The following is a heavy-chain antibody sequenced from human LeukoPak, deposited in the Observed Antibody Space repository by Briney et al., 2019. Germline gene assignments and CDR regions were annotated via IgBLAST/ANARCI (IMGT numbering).Heavy chain of an antibody. CDR3: VRGDRYFFDF. J-gene: IGHJ4*02. CDR1: EFTFSSYE. Sequence: GGSLRLSCAASEFTFSSYEMNWVRQAPGRGLEWVSYIGNTGRTIYYTDSVKGRFTISRDNAKNSLYLQMNSLRAEDTAIYYCVRGDRYFFDFWGQGTLVTVSS. V-gene: IGHV3-48*03. CDR2: IGNTGRTI.